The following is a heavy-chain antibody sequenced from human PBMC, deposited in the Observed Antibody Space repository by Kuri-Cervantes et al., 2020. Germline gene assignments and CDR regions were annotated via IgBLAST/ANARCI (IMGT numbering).Heavy chain of an antibody. J-gene: IGHJ6*02. D-gene: IGHD3-3*01. Sequence: GGSLRLSCAASGFTFSSYGTHWVRQAPGKGLGWVAVISYDGSNKYYADSVKGRFTISRDNSKNTLYLQMNSLRAEDTAVYYCAEIAIFGVVTPYSYYYGMDVWGQGTTVTVSS. CDR2: ISYDGSNK. CDR3: AEIAIFGVVTPYSYYYGMDV. CDR1: GFTFSSYG. V-gene: IGHV3-30*18.